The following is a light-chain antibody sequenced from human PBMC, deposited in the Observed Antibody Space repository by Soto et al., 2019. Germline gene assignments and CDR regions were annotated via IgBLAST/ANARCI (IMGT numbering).Light chain of an antibody. Sequence: QSVLTQPPSASGTPGQRVTISCSGSTSSIGSNYVYWYQQLPGTAPKLLIYSNNQRPSGVPDRFSGSKSGTSASLAISGLRSEDEADYHCAAWDDSLSGWVFGGRTKLTVL. V-gene: IGLV1-47*01. CDR2: SNN. J-gene: IGLJ2*01. CDR3: AAWDDSLSGWV. CDR1: TSSIGSNY.